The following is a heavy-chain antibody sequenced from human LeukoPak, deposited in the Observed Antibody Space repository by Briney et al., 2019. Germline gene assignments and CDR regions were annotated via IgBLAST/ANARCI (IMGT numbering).Heavy chain of an antibody. J-gene: IGHJ4*02. CDR2: IYTSGST. CDR3: ASAYDSSGYLVY. D-gene: IGHD3-22*01. Sequence: SETLSLTSTVSGASISTYYWSWIRQPAGKGLEWIGRIYTSGSTSYNPSLKSRVTMSVDTSKTQFSLKLSSVTAADTAVYYCASAYDSSGYLVYWGQGTLVTVSS. CDR1: GASISTYY. V-gene: IGHV4-4*07.